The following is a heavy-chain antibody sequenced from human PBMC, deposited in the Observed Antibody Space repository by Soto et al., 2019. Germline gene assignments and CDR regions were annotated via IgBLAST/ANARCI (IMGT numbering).Heavy chain of an antibody. CDR1: GFTFSSYG. CDR3: AKDIGDYGDYGAIVYGMDV. J-gene: IGHJ6*02. D-gene: IGHD4-17*01. CDR2: ISYDGSNK. Sequence: GGSLRLSCAASGFTFSSYGMHWVRQAPGKGLEWVAVISYDGSNKYYADSVKGRFTISRDNSKNTLYLQMNSLRAEDTAVYYRAKDIGDYGDYGAIVYGMDVWGQGTTVTVSS. V-gene: IGHV3-30*18.